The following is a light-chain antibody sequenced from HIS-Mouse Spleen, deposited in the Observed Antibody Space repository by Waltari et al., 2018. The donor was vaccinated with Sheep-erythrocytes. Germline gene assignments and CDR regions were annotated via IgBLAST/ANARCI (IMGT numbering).Light chain of an antibody. V-gene: IGLV2-23*01. J-gene: IGLJ3*02. Sequence: QSALTQPASVSGSPGQSITISCTGTSSYVGSYNLFSWYQQHPGKAPKLMIYEGSKRPSGVSNRFSGSKPGNTASLTISGLQAEDEADYYCCSYAGSSTPWVFGGGTKLTVL. CDR1: SSYVGSYNL. CDR3: CSYAGSSTPWV. CDR2: EGS.